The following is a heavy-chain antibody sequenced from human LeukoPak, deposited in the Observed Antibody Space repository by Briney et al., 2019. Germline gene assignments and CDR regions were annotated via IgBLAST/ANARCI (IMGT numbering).Heavy chain of an antibody. CDR1: GFTFSSYA. CDR3: AIPSGYPLSYYYMDV. V-gene: IGHV3-30*04. Sequence: PGRSLRLSCAASGFTFSSYAMHWVRQAPGKGLEWVAVISYDGSNKYYADSVKGRFTISRDNSKNTLYLQMNSLRAEDTAVYYCAIPSGYPLSYYYMDVWGKGTTVTVSS. CDR2: ISYDGSNK. D-gene: IGHD3-3*01. J-gene: IGHJ6*03.